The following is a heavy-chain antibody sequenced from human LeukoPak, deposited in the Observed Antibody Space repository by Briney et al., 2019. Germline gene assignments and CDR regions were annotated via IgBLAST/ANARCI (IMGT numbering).Heavy chain of an antibody. CDR1: GFTVSSNY. J-gene: IGHJ3*02. V-gene: IGHV3-53*04. D-gene: IGHD3-16*01. CDR3: AREVGGSAFDI. CDR2: VYSGGST. Sequence: GGSLRLSCASSGFTVSSNYMSWVRQAPGKGLEWVAIVYSGGSTYYADSVKGRFTISRHNSKNTLYLQMNSLRAKDTAVYYCAREVGGSAFDIWGQGTMVTVSS.